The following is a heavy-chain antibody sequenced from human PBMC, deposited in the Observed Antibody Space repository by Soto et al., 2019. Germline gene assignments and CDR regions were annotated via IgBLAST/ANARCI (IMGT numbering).Heavy chain of an antibody. CDR2: ISAYIGNT. J-gene: IGHJ6*03. Sequence: ASVKVSCKASGYTFTSYGISWVRQAPGQGLEWMGWISAYIGNTNYAQKLQGRVTMTTDTSTSTAYMELRSLRSDDTAVYYCARRPRGSGWYDYYYYYYMDVWGKGTTVTVSS. V-gene: IGHV1-18*01. CDR3: ARRPRGSGWYDYYYYYYMDV. CDR1: GYTFTSYG. D-gene: IGHD6-19*01.